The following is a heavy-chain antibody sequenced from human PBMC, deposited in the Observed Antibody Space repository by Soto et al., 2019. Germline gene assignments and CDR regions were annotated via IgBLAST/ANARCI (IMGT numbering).Heavy chain of an antibody. Sequence: QVQLVQSGAEVTKPGASVRLSCKASGYDFIRHHIHWVRQAPGQGLEWLGFINPFDGSANHAQKLQGRVTMTRDKSTSTVYLELSSLRPEDAAVYYCASDYLISKPSLSYFDYWGRGALVTVSA. V-gene: IGHV1-46*04. D-gene: IGHD4-4*01. CDR2: INPFDGSA. CDR1: GYDFIRHH. CDR3: ASDYLISKPSLSYFDY. J-gene: IGHJ4*02.